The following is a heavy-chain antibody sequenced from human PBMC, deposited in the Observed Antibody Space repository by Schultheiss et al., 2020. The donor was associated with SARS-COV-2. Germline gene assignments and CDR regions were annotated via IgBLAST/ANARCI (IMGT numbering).Heavy chain of an antibody. Sequence: GGSLRLSCAASGFTFSSYAMSWVRQAPGKGLEWVSAISGSGGSTYYADSVKGRFTISRDNSKNTLDLQMNSLRAEDTAVYYCARDLESVTLDYWGQGTLVTVSS. CDR3: ARDLESVTLDY. CDR2: ISGSGGST. J-gene: IGHJ4*02. V-gene: IGHV3-23*01. CDR1: GFTFSSYA. D-gene: IGHD5-24*01.